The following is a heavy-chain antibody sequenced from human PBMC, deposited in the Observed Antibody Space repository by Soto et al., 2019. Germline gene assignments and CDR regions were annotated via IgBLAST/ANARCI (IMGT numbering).Heavy chain of an antibody. Sequence: GGSLRLSCAASGFTFSTYAMTWVRQAPGKGLEWVSAISASGGSTYYADSAKGRFTISRDNSKNTLYLKMNSLRVEDTSVYYCAKVGFPYSYGYLFYYWGQGTLVTVSS. CDR3: AKVGFPYSYGYLFYY. J-gene: IGHJ4*02. V-gene: IGHV3-23*01. CDR2: ISASGGST. CDR1: GFTFSTYA. D-gene: IGHD5-18*01.